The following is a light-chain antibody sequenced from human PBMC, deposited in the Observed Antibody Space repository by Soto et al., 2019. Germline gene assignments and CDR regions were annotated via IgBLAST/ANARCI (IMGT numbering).Light chain of an antibody. CDR2: GAS. V-gene: IGKV3-15*01. CDR1: QSVSSN. Sequence: EIVMTQSPATLSVSPGERATLSCRASQSVSSNLAWYQQKPGQAPRLLIYGASTRATGIPARFSGSVSGTEFTLTISSLQYEDFAVYYCQQYNNWPPLTFGGGTKVEIK. CDR3: QQYNNWPPLT. J-gene: IGKJ4*01.